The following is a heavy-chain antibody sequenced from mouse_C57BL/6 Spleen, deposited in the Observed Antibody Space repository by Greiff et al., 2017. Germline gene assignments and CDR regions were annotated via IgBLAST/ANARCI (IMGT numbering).Heavy chain of an antibody. J-gene: IGHJ2*01. Sequence: VQLQQPGAELVKPGASVTMSCKASGYTFTSSWITWVKQRPGQGLEWIGDIYPGSGSTNYNEKFKSKATLTVDTSSSTAYMQLSSLTSEDSAVYYCARQRQLRLRNYFDYWGQGTTLTVSS. CDR2: IYPGSGST. D-gene: IGHD3-2*02. CDR3: ARQRQLRLRNYFDY. V-gene: IGHV1-55*01. CDR1: GYTFTSSW.